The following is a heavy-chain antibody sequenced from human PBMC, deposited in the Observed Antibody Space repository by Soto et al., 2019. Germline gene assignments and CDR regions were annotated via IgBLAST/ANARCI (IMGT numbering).Heavy chain of an antibody. D-gene: IGHD3-9*01. Sequence: SETLSLTCTVSGGSISSYYWSWIRQPPGKGLEWIGYIYYSGSTNYNPSLKSRVTISVDTSKNQFSLKLSSVTAADTAVYYCARGGRYFDWLLVYWGQGTLVTVSS. J-gene: IGHJ4*02. V-gene: IGHV4-59*01. CDR1: GGSISSYY. CDR3: ARGGRYFDWLLVY. CDR2: IYYSGST.